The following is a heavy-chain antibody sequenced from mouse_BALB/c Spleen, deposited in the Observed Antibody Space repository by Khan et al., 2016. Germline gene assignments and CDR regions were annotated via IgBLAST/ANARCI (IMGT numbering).Heavy chain of an antibody. CDR3: ARSGYDYDVGLAY. CDR1: GFTIKDNY. CDR2: IDTATGNT. Sequence: VQLLQSGAELEKPGATVKLSCTASGFTIKDNYMHWVKQRPEKGLEWIGRIDTATGNTKYDPEFQGKATITADTSSSTAYLQISSLTYEDTAVYCCARSGYDYDVGLAYWGQGTLVTVSA. J-gene: IGHJ3*01. V-gene: IGHV14-3*02. D-gene: IGHD2-4*01.